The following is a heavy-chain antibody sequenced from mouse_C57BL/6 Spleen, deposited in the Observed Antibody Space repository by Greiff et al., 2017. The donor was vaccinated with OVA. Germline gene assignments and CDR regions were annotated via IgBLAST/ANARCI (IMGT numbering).Heavy chain of an antibody. V-gene: IGHV1-69*01. J-gene: IGHJ3*01. Sequence: QVQLQQPGAELVKPGASVKMSCKASGYTFTSYWITWVKQRPGQGLEWIGEIDPSDSYTNYNQKFKGKSTLTVDKSSSTAYMQLSSLTSEDSAVYYCATYYGSSLAYWGQGTLVTVSA. D-gene: IGHD1-1*01. CDR2: IDPSDSYT. CDR1: GYTFTSYW. CDR3: ATYYGSSLAY.